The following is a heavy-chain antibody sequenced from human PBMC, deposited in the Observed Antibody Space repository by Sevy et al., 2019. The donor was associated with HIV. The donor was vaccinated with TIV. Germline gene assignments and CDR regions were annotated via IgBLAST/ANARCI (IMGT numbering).Heavy chain of an antibody. CDR3: ARDMKRYSSSSGVDY. CDR1: GFTFSSYS. V-gene: IGHV3-21*01. J-gene: IGHJ4*02. Sequence: GGSLRLSCAASGFTFSSYSMNWVRQAPGKGLEWVSSISSSSSYIYYADSMKGRFTISRENAKNSLYLQMNSLRAEDTAVYYCARDMKRYSSSSGVDYWGQGTLVTVSS. CDR2: ISSSSSYI. D-gene: IGHD6-6*01.